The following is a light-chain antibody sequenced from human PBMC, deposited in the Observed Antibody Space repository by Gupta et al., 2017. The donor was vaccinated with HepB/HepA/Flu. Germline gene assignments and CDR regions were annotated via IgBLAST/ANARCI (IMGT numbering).Light chain of an antibody. J-gene: IGLJ3*02. Sequence: SSELPQDPAVSVALCQTVRITFPRASPRSDYASWYQQKPGQAPVLVIYGKNNRPSGIPARFSGSTSGNTASFTITGAQAEDETDYYCNSGDSSGNHWVFGGGTKLTVL. CDR1: SPRSDY. CDR3: NSGDSSGNHWV. V-gene: IGLV3-19*01. CDR2: GKN.